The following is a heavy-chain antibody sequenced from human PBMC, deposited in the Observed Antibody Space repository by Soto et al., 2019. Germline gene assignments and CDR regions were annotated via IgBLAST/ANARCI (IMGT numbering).Heavy chain of an antibody. CDR3: AHKGRMDWFDP. CDR1: GFSLTTSGVG. V-gene: IGHV2-5*02. D-gene: IGHD2-8*01. J-gene: IGHJ5*02. CDR2: INWDDER. Sequence: QITLKASGPTLVKPTQTVTLTCDFSGFSLTTSGVGVCWIRQPPGKDLEWLALINWDDERRYSPSLKSRLTITKDTSKNHVVLTMTNMAPVDTEKYYCAHKGRMDWFDPWVQGTLVTVSS.